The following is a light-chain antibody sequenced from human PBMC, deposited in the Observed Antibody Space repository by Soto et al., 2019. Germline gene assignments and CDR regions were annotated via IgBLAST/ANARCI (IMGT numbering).Light chain of an antibody. Sequence: IVLTQSPGTLSLSPGARATLSCRASQSVTSTYLAWYQQKPAQAPRLLIYGASRRAPGIPDRFSGSGYGTDFTLTISGREPEYFALYYCQQYGFSPTWTFGQGTKVEIK. J-gene: IGKJ1*01. V-gene: IGKV3-20*01. CDR1: QSVTSTY. CDR2: GAS. CDR3: QQYGFSPTWT.